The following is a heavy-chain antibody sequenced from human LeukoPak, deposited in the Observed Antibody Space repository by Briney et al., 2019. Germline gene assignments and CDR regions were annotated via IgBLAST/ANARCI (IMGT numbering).Heavy chain of an antibody. D-gene: IGHD1-26*01. J-gene: IGHJ1*01. Sequence: ASVKVSCKASGYTFTGYYMHWVRQAPGQGLEWMGWINPNSGGTNYAQKFQGRVTMTRDTSISTAYMELSRLRSDDTAVYYCARDWVGAEYFQHWGQGTLVTVSS. CDR3: ARDWVGAEYFQH. V-gene: IGHV1-2*02. CDR2: INPNSGGT. CDR1: GYTFTGYY.